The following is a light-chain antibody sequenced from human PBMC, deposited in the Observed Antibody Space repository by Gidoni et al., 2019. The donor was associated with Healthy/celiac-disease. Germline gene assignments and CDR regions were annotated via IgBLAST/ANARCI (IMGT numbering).Light chain of an antibody. CDR3: QQQLT. CDR2: DAS. V-gene: IGKV3-11*01. CDR1: QSVSSY. Sequence: EIVLTQSPATLSLSPGERATLSCRASQSVSSYLAWYQQKPGQAPRLLIYDASNRATGIPARFIGSGSGTDFTLTISSLEPEDFAVYYCQQQLTFXGXTKVEIK. J-gene: IGKJ4*01.